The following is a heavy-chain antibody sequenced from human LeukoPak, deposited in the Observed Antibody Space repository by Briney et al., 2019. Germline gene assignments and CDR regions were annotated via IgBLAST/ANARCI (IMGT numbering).Heavy chain of an antibody. V-gene: IGHV3-23*01. Sequence: PGGSLRLSCAASGFTFSSYAMSWVRQAPGKGLEWVSAISGSGGSTYYADFVKGRFTISRDNSKNTLYLQMNSLRAEDTAVYYCANVEMATITFDYWGQGTLVTVSS. CDR3: ANVEMATITFDY. CDR2: ISGSGGST. D-gene: IGHD5-12*01. CDR1: GFTFSSYA. J-gene: IGHJ4*02.